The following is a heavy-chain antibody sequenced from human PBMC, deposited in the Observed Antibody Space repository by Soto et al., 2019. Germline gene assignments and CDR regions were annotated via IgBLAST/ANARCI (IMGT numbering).Heavy chain of an antibody. CDR2: INPNGGVT. CDR1: GDSFNDYY. J-gene: IGHJ6*03. CDR3: ARESGGATATLDYYYFYMDV. Sequence: QVQLVQSGAEVRKPGASVTVFCRSSGDSFNDYYIHWVRQAPGQGFEWMGWINPNGGVTKYAQKFQGWVSMTRDTSIRTVYMQLNRLRSDDTAVYYCARESGGATATLDYYYFYMDVWGTGTTVTVSS. D-gene: IGHD5-12*01. V-gene: IGHV1-2*04.